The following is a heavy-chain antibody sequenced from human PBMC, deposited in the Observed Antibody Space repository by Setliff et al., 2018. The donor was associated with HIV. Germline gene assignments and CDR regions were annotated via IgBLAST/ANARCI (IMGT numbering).Heavy chain of an antibody. V-gene: IGHV1-2*02. CDR1: GYTFSDYE. J-gene: IGHJ5*02. Sequence: ASVKVSCKASGYTFSDYEIHWLRQAPGQGPEWLGWINTEHGGAYYAQVRDRVTMTRDTSIRTSYMELSSLTSDDTATYYCAKVGRCVGTTCPRWFDPWGQGTLVTVSS. D-gene: IGHD2-21*01. CDR2: INTEHGGA. CDR3: AKVGRCVGTTCPRWFDP.